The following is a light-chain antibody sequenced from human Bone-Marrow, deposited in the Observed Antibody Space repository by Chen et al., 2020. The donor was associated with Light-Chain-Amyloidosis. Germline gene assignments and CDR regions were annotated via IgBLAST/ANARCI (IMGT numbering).Light chain of an antibody. Sequence: QSALTQPASVSGSPGQSITISCTGTNSDVGGYNYVSWYQQHPGKAPKLIIYDVSHRPSGFSNRFSGSESGNTASLTVSGLQAEDEADYYCNSYTTSSSPVVFGGGTKLTVL. CDR3: NSYTTSSSPVV. J-gene: IGLJ2*01. V-gene: IGLV2-14*01. CDR1: NSDVGGYNY. CDR2: DVS.